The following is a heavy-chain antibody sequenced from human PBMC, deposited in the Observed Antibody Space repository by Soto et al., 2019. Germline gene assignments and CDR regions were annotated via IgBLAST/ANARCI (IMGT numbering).Heavy chain of an antibody. D-gene: IGHD4-17*01. V-gene: IGHV1-3*01. CDR1: GYTFSNFG. Sequence: ASVKVSCKASGYTFSNFGMHWVRQAPGQRLEWMGWINAGNGNTKYSQKFQGRVTITRDTSASTAYMELSSLRSEDTAVYYCARAYGGNPALFDLWGQGTLVTVSS. CDR3: ARAYGGNPALFDL. CDR2: INAGNGNT. J-gene: IGHJ5*02.